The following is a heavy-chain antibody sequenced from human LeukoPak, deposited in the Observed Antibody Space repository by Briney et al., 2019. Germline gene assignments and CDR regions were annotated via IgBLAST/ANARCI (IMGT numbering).Heavy chain of an antibody. CDR2: IYTSGST. D-gene: IGHD4-17*01. Sequence: SETLSLTCTVSGGSISSYYWSWIRQPAGKGLEWIGRIYTSGSTNYNPSLKSRVTMSVDTSKNQFSLKLSSVTAADTAVYYCARVPTTVTDQGWFDPWGQGTLVTVSS. J-gene: IGHJ5*02. CDR3: ARVPTTVTDQGWFDP. V-gene: IGHV4-4*07. CDR1: GGSISSYY.